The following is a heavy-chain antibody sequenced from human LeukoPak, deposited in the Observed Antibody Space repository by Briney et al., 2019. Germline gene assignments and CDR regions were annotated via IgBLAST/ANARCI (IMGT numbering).Heavy chain of an antibody. J-gene: IGHJ6*03. V-gene: IGHV1-18*01. CDR2: ISAHYGNT. CDR3: ATEARDYYYYMDV. D-gene: IGHD3-10*01. Sequence: ASVKVSCKASGYIFTRYGISWVRQAPGQGLEWMGWISAHYGNTNYAQKFQGRLTMTTDTSTNTAYMELRSLRPDDTAVYYCATEARDYYYYMDVWGKGTTVTVSS. CDR1: GYIFTRYG.